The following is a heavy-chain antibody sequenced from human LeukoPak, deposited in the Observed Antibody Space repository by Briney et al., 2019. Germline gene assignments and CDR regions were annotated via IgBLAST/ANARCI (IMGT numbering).Heavy chain of an antibody. J-gene: IGHJ4*02. D-gene: IGHD3-3*01. Sequence: GASVKVSCKASGGTFSSYAISWVRQAPGQGLEWMGGIIPIFGTANYAQKFQGRVTITADESTSTAYMELSSLRSEDTAVYYCARDRGRRPNYDFWSGLPHDFDYWGQGTLVTVSS. CDR1: GGTFSSYA. CDR2: IIPIFGTA. CDR3: ARDRGRRPNYDFWSGLPHDFDY. V-gene: IGHV1-69*01.